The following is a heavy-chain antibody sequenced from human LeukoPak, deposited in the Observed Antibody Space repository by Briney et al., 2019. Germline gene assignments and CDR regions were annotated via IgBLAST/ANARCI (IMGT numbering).Heavy chain of an antibody. CDR3: AREVVIVVEPAANTIDY. Sequence: PGGSLRLSCAASGFTFRDYTMNWVRQAPGKGLEWVSAISKRGTYIKYADSVKGRFTVSRGNAKNSLFLQMNSLRVEDTAVYYCAREVVIVVEPAANTIDYWGQGTRVTVSS. CDR1: GFTFRDYT. J-gene: IGHJ4*02. V-gene: IGHV3-21*01. D-gene: IGHD2-2*01. CDR2: ISKRGTYI.